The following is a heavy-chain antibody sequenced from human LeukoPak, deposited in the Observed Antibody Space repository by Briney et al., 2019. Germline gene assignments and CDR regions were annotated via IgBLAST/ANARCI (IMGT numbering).Heavy chain of an antibody. Sequence: GGSLRLSCAASGFTFSSYAMSWVRQAPGKGLEWVSAISGSGGSTYYADSVKGRFTISRDNSKNTLYLQMNSLRAEDTAVYYCAKGGFYSSSPIWFDYWGQGTLVTVSS. CDR3: AKGGFYSSSPIWFDY. J-gene: IGHJ4*02. D-gene: IGHD6-6*01. V-gene: IGHV3-23*01. CDR1: GFTFSSYA. CDR2: ISGSGGST.